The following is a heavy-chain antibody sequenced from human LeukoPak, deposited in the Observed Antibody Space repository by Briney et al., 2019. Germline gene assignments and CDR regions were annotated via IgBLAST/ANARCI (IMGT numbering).Heavy chain of an antibody. CDR1: GYTFTGYY. J-gene: IGHJ4*02. Sequence: ASVKVSCKASGYTFTGYYMHWVRQAPGQGLEWMGIINLIGGSTRYAQKFQGRVTMTRDTSTSTVYMELSSLRSEDTAVYYCARESDIAVAGTGFDYWGQGTLVTVSS. CDR3: ARESDIAVAGTGFDY. CDR2: INLIGGST. D-gene: IGHD6-19*01. V-gene: IGHV1-46*01.